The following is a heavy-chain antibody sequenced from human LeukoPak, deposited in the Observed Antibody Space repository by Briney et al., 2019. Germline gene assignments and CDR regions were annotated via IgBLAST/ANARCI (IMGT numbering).Heavy chain of an antibody. Sequence: ASVKVSCKASGYTFTSYDINWVRQATGQGLEWMGWMNPNSGNTGYAQKFQGRATITRNTSISTAYMELSSLRSEDTAVYYCARVLRYFDWSGEDYWGQGTLVTVSS. CDR2: MNPNSGNT. D-gene: IGHD3-9*01. CDR1: GYTFTSYD. CDR3: ARVLRYFDWSGEDY. V-gene: IGHV1-8*03. J-gene: IGHJ4*02.